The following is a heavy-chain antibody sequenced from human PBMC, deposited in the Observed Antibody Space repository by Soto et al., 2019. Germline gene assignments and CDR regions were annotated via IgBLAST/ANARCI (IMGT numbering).Heavy chain of an antibody. CDR1: GFAFSSYA. V-gene: IGHV3-23*01. Sequence: EVQLLESGGGLVQSGGSLRLSCAASGFAFSSYAMSWVRQAPGKGLEWVSAISGSSGSTYYADSVKGRFTISRDNSKNTLYLQMNSLRTEDTAIYSCAKVTYNNRHLQPFDYWGQGTLVTVSS. CDR2: ISGSSGST. J-gene: IGHJ4*02. D-gene: IGHD1-1*01. CDR3: AKVTYNNRHLQPFDY.